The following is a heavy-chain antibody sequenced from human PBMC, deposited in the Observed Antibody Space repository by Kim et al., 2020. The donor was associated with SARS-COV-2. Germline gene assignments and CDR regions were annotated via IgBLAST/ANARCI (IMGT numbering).Heavy chain of an antibody. V-gene: IGHV4-31*02. J-gene: IGHJ6*02. D-gene: IGHD3-10*01. CDR3: ASSPMVRGVAYYYGMDV. Sequence: LKSRVTISVDTSKNQFSLKLSSVTAADTAVYYCASSPMVRGVAYYYGMDVWGQGTTVTVSS.